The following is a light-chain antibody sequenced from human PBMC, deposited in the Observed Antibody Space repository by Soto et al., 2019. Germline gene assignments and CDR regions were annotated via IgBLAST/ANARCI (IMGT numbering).Light chain of an antibody. J-gene: IGLJ1*01. CDR3: CSYAGSSSLWV. CDR2: EGS. Sequence: QSVLTQPASVSGSPGQSITISCTGTSSDVGSYNLVSWYQQDPGKAPKLMIYEGSKRPSGVSDRFSGSKSGNTASLTISGLQAEDEADYYCCSYAGSSSLWVFGTGTKLTVL. CDR1: SSDVGSYNL. V-gene: IGLV2-23*01.